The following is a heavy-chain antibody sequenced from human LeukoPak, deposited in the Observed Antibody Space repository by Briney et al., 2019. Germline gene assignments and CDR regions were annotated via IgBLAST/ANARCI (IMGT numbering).Heavy chain of an antibody. Sequence: GGSLRLSCAASGFTFSSYGMHWVRQAPGKGLEWVAVISYDGSNKYYADSVKGRFTISRDNSKNTLYLQMNSLRAEDTAVYYCARVLRYYGSGRFDYWGQGTLVTVSS. J-gene: IGHJ4*02. D-gene: IGHD3-10*01. CDR3: ARVLRYYGSGRFDY. CDR1: GFTFSSYG. V-gene: IGHV3-30*03. CDR2: ISYDGSNK.